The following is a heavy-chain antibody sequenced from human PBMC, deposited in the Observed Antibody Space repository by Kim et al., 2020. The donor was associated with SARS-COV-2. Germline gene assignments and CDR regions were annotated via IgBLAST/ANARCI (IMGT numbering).Heavy chain of an antibody. CDR2: INPNSGGT. D-gene: IGHD6-13*01. J-gene: IGHJ1*01. V-gene: IGHV1-2*06. CDR1: GYTFTGYY. Sequence: ASVKVSCQASGYTFTGYYMHWVRQAPGQGLEWMGRINPNSGGTNYAQKFQGRVTMTRDTSISTAYMELSRLRSDDTAVYYCAIRRLPDSVAAAEYEYFQHWGQGTLVTVSS. CDR3: AIRRLPDSVAAAEYEYFQH.